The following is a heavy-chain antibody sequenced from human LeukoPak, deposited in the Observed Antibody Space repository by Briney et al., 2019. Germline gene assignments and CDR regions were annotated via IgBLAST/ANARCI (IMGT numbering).Heavy chain of an antibody. CDR3: ARVIYYDSERSET. D-gene: IGHD3-22*01. Sequence: PSETLSLTCAVYGGSFSGYSWNWIRQPPGKGLEWIGEINHSGSTNYNPSLRSRVTISVDTSKNQFSLKLSPVTAADTALYYCARVIYYDSERSETWGQGTLVTVSS. V-gene: IGHV4-34*01. CDR1: GGSFSGYS. J-gene: IGHJ4*02. CDR2: INHSGST.